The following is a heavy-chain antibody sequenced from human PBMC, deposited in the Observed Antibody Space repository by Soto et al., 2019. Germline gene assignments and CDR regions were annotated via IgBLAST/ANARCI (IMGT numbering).Heavy chain of an antibody. CDR1: GYTFTTQY. CDR3: ARDPAVNKSGEAFDI. J-gene: IGHJ3*02. D-gene: IGHD4-17*01. CDR2: VDPSGGYT. V-gene: IGHV1-46*01. Sequence: QVQLVQSGPAVKEPGASVKVSCKTSGYTFTTQYIHWVRQAPGQGLEWMGIVDPSGGYTTYAQRFQGRVTMTRDTSTTTVYMDLSSLTSEDTAVYYCARDPAVNKSGEAFDIWGQGTMVTVSS.